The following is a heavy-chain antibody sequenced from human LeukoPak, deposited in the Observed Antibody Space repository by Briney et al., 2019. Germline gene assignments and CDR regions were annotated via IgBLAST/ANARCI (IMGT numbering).Heavy chain of an antibody. J-gene: IGHJ4*02. Sequence: SGTLSLTCGVSGGSISDTNWWTWFRQPPGKGLEWIGEDNLQGSTNYNPSLKSRVAISVDKSENHISLKLTSVTAADTAVYYCAREGGPYRPLDYSGQGTLVTVAS. CDR1: GGSISDTNW. CDR3: AREGGPYRPLDY. V-gene: IGHV4-4*02. CDR2: DNLQGST.